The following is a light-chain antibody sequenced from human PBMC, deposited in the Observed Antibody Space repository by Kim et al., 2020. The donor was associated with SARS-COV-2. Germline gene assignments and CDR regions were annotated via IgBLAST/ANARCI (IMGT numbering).Light chain of an antibody. Sequence: RGESAPLFSGTQKGGSRYLAWSRQNPGQAPGLLIYGASTRPTAIPARFRGIGSGTEFPLTIHSLSSEDFPCYYCKQNNTRRDTFGEGTRLEIK. CDR2: GAS. J-gene: IGKJ5*01. CDR3: KQNNTRRDT. CDR1: KGGSRY. V-gene: IGKV3-15*01.